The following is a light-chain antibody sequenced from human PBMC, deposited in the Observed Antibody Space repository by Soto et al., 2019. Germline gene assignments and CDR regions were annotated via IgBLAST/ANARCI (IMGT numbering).Light chain of an antibody. V-gene: IGKV3-20*01. CDR2: GTS. CDR1: QSVSSTY. Sequence: VVNEWPVTLSLSQGERATLSCRASQSVSSTYSAGHQQNPGQAPRLLIYGTSSRATRIPDRFSGSRSATDFTPPIPRLEPQDFAGSYCHQYRISPPRPFGQVTKV. J-gene: IGKJ1*01. CDR3: HQYRISPPRP.